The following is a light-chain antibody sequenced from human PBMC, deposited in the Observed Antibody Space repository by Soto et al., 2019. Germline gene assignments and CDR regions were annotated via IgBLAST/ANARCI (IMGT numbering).Light chain of an antibody. Sequence: DIQITQSPSTMSDSVGYRVAITCRASQSISTYLAWYQQKPGKAPKLLIYKASSLESGVPSRFSGSGSGAEFTLTISSLQPDDFATYYCQHYNSYSEAFGQGTKVDIK. CDR1: QSISTY. CDR2: KAS. V-gene: IGKV1-5*03. CDR3: QHYNSYSEA. J-gene: IGKJ1*01.